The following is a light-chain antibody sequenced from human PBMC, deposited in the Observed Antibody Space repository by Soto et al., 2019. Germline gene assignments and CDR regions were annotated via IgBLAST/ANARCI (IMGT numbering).Light chain of an antibody. V-gene: IGKV3-15*01. Sequence: EIVMTQSPATLSVSPGETATLSCRASQSVSYNLAWYQQKPGQGPRLVIYGAFSRATGIPARFSGSGSGTEFTLTISSLQSEDFAVYYCQQYYSTPLTFGGGTKVEIK. CDR2: GAF. CDR1: QSVSYN. CDR3: QQYYSTPLT. J-gene: IGKJ4*01.